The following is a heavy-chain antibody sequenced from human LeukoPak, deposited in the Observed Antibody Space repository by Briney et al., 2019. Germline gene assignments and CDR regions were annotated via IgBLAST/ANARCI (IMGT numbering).Heavy chain of an antibody. CDR3: ARGSLRFLEWSADY. V-gene: IGHV1-18*01. CDR1: GYTFTTYG. Sequence: ASVKVSCKACGYTFTTYGISWVRQAPGQRLEWMGWISADNGNTTYAQKFQGIIIMTTDTSTSTAFMEMKSLKSDDTAVYYCARGSLRFLEWSADYWGQGTLVTVSS. D-gene: IGHD3-3*01. J-gene: IGHJ4*02. CDR2: ISADNGNT.